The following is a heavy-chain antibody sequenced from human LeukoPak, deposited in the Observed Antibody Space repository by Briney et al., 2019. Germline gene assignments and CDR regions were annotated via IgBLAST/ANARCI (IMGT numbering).Heavy chain of an antibody. CDR3: ARDKKGNY. D-gene: IGHD6-13*01. V-gene: IGHV4-61*08. J-gene: IGHJ4*02. CDR2: IYYNGST. Sequence: PSQTLSLTCTVSGGSISSGDYYWSWIRQSPGKGLVWIGFIYYNGSTTYNPSLKSRVTISVDTSKNQFSLKLSSVTAADTAVYYCARDKKGNYWGQGTLVTVSS. CDR1: GGSISSGDYY.